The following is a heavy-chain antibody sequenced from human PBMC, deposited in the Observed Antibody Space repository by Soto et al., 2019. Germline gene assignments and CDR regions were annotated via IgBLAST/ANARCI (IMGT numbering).Heavy chain of an antibody. CDR2: TGSGTGPG. V-gene: IGHV1-69*06. J-gene: IGHJ4*02. D-gene: IGHD2-15*01. CDR1: GCSLSTNP. CDR3: ARRHSGGFFRFFDS. Sequence: WASVKVSCKASGCSLSTNPISWVRQAPGQGLEWMGGTGSGTGPGNHAQKFQGRLTVTADKSTSTVYMELTNLSSEDTAVYYCARRHSGGFFRFFDSWGQGTLVTVSS.